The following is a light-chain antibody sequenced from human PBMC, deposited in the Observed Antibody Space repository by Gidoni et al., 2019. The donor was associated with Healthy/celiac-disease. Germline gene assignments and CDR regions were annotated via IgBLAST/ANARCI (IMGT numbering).Light chain of an antibody. CDR3: QQSYSTXT. CDR2: AAS. J-gene: IGKJ1*01. Sequence: DIQMTQSPSSLSASVGDRVTITCRASQSISSYLNWYQQKPGKAPKLLIYAASSLQSGVPSRFSGSGSGTDFTLTISSLQPEDFATYYCQQSYSTXTFGQGTKVEIK. CDR1: QSISSY. V-gene: IGKV1-39*01.